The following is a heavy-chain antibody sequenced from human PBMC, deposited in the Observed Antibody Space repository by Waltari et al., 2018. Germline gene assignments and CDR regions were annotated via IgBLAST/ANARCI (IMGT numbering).Heavy chain of an antibody. CDR1: GYTFTSYA. D-gene: IGHD7-27*01. Sequence: QVQLVQSGAEVKKPGASVKVSCKASGYTFTSYAMHWVRQAPGQRLEWMGWINAGNGNTKYSQKVQGRCTITRDTSASTAYMELSSLRSEDTAVYYCARDLGTRLGGYYFDYWGQGTLVTVSS. CDR2: INAGNGNT. CDR3: ARDLGTRLGGYYFDY. J-gene: IGHJ4*02. V-gene: IGHV1-3*01.